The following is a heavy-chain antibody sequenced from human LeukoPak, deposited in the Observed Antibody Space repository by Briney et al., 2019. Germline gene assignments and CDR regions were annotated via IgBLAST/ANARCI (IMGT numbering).Heavy chain of an antibody. CDR2: TYYRSKWYN. CDR1: GDSVSINRAS. V-gene: IGHV6-1*01. CDR3: SRSDGASDFDY. Sequence: SQTLSLTCAISGDSVSINRASWTWIRQSPSRGLEWLGRTYYRSKWYNNSALSLKSRISINPDTSKNQFSLQLNSVTPEDTAVYYCSRSDGASDFDYWGQGTLVTVSS. J-gene: IGHJ4*02. D-gene: IGHD5-24*01.